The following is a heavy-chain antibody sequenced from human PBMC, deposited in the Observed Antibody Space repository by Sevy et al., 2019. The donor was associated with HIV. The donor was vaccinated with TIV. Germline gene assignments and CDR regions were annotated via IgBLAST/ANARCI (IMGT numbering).Heavy chain of an antibody. CDR1: GFTFDDYT. J-gene: IGHJ6*02. CDR3: AKDSSSSSDGYYYYGMDV. Sequence: GGSLRLSCAASGFTFDDYTMHWVRQAPGKGLEWVSLISGDGGRTYYADSVKGRFTISRDNSKNSLYLQMNSLRTEDTALYYCAKDSSSSSDGYYYYGMDVWGQGTTVTVSS. CDR2: ISGDGGRT. V-gene: IGHV3-43*01. D-gene: IGHD6-6*01.